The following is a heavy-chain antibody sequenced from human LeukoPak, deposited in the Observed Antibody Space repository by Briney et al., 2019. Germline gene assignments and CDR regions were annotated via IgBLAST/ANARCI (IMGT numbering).Heavy chain of an antibody. V-gene: IGHV4-34*01. CDR2: INHSGST. J-gene: IGHJ4*02. Sequence: PSETLSLTCAVYGGSFSGYYWGWIRQPPGKGLEWIGEINHSGSTNYNPSLESRVTISVDTSKNQFSLKLSSVTAADTAVYYCARGPNYGGSSKDFDYWGQGTLVTVSS. D-gene: IGHD4-23*01. CDR3: ARGPNYGGSSKDFDY. CDR1: GGSFSGYY.